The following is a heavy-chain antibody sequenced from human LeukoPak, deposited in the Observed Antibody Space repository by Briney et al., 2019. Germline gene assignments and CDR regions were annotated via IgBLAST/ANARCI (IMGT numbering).Heavy chain of an antibody. V-gene: IGHV1-69*13. D-gene: IGHD1-1*01. CDR1: GGTFSSYA. CDR2: VIPIFGAA. CDR3: ARVAIVESYNWNDQGWFDP. J-gene: IGHJ5*02. Sequence: SVKVSCKSSGGTFSSYAISWVRQAPGQGLEWMGGVIPIFGAANYAQKFQGRVTITADESTSTAYMELSSLRSEDTAVYYCARVAIVESYNWNDQGWFDPWGQGTLVTVSS.